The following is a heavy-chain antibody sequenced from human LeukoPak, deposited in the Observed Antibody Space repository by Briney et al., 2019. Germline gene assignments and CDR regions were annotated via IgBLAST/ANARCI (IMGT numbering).Heavy chain of an antibody. J-gene: IGHJ3*01. V-gene: IGHV3-23*01. CDR2: ISGSGGST. D-gene: IGHD2-2*01. CDR3: AKDRSCSGSSCNVGS. CDR1: GFTFSSYA. Sequence: GSLRLSCAASGFTFSSYAMSWVRQAPGKGLEWVSVISGSGGSTYYADSVKGRFTISRDNSKNTLFLQMNGLRAEDTAVYYCAKDRSCSGSSCNVGSWGQGTMVTVSS.